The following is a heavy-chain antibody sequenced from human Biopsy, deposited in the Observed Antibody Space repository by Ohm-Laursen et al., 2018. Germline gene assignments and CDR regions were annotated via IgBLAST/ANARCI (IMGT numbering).Heavy chain of an antibody. CDR2: ISGSGVTK. Sequence: SLRLSRSAPGFTFGDYYMSWIRQAPGKGLEWLSYISGSGVTKIYADSVKGRFTVSRDNAKNSLYLEMNNLTVEDTAVYYCATDGAGSYNENWGQGTLVSVSS. J-gene: IGHJ4*02. V-gene: IGHV3-11*01. D-gene: IGHD3-10*01. CDR1: GFTFGDYY. CDR3: ATDGAGSYNEN.